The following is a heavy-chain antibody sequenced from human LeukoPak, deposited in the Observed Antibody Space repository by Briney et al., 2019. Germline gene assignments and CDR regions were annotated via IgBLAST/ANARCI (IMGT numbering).Heavy chain of an antibody. D-gene: IGHD3-10*01. CDR1: GFTFSSYG. J-gene: IGHJ6*03. CDR2: ISGSGGST. V-gene: IGHV3-23*01. CDR3: AKVGITMVRGTTSYYYYMDV. Sequence: GGSLRLSCAASGFTFSSYGMSWVRQAPGKGLEWVSAISGSGGSTYYADSVKGRFTISRDNSKNTLYLQMNSLRAEDTAVYYCAKVGITMVRGTTSYYYYMDVWGKGTTVTISS.